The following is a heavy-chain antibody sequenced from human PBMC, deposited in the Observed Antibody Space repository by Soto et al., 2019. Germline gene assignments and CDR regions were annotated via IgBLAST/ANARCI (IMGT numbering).Heavy chain of an antibody. CDR3: ARDRDSYGYADAFDI. CDR2: IYYSGST. J-gene: IGHJ3*02. Sequence: SXTLSLTCTVSGGSMSSYYWSWIRQPPGKGLEWIGYIYYSGSTNYNPSLKSRVTISVDTSKNQFSLKLSSVTAADTAVYYCARDRDSYGYADAFDIWGQGTMVTVSS. V-gene: IGHV4-59*01. D-gene: IGHD5-18*01. CDR1: GGSMSSYY.